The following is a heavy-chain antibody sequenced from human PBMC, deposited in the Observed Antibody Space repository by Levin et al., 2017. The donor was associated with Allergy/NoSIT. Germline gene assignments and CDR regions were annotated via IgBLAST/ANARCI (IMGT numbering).Heavy chain of an antibody. V-gene: IGHV3-15*01. J-gene: IGHJ4*02. CDR3: TTDPLPYGEGDY. CDR1: GFTFSNAW. CDR2: IKSKTDGGTT. Sequence: LSLTCAASGFTFSNAWMSWVRQAPGKGLEWVGRIKSKTDGGTTDYAAPVKGRFTISRDDSKNTLYLQMNSLKTEDTAVYYCTTDPLPYGEGDYWGQGTLVTVSS. D-gene: IGHD4-17*01.